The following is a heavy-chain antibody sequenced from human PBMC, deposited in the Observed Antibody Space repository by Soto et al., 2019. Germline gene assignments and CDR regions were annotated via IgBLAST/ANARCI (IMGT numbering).Heavy chain of an antibody. CDR1: GYSFTSYW. CDR3: ANSLRAASYYGMDV. CDR2: IFPGDSDT. J-gene: IGHJ6*02. Sequence: GESLKISCKTSGYSFTSYWIGWVRQMPGKGLEWMGIIFPGDSDTRYSPSFQGQVNISADKSISTAYLRWSSLKASDTAMYYCANSLRAASYYGMDVWGQGTTVTVSS. D-gene: IGHD2-15*01. V-gene: IGHV5-51*01.